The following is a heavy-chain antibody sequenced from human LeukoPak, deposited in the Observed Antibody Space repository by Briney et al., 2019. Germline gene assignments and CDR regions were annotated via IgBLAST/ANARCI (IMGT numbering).Heavy chain of an antibody. Sequence: SETLSLTCAVYGESFSGYYWRWIRQPPAKGLEWIGEINHSGSTNYNPSLKSRITISVDMSKDQYSLKLSSVTAADTAVYYCARGRWEIADYWGQGTLVTVSS. CDR1: GESFSGYY. D-gene: IGHD1-26*01. CDR2: INHSGST. CDR3: ARGRWEIADY. V-gene: IGHV4-34*01. J-gene: IGHJ4*02.